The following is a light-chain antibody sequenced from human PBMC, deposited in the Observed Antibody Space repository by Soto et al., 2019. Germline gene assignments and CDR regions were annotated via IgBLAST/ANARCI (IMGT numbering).Light chain of an antibody. CDR3: QQYDNSPIT. CDR1: QSVSSSY. CDR2: GAS. V-gene: IGKV3-20*01. J-gene: IGKJ5*01. Sequence: EIVLTQSPGTLSLSPGERATLSCRASQSVSSSYLAWYQQKPGQAPRLLIYGASSRATGIPDRFSGTGFETNFTLTISRLEPEDFAVYYCQQYDNSPITFGQGTRLEIK.